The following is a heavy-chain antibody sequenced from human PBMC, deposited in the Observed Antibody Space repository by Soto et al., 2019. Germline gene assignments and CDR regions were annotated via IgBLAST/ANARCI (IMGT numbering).Heavy chain of an antibody. V-gene: IGHV3-7*03. CDR2: INNDGSEK. CDR1: GFTFSPYW. CDR3: ARGSNQDY. Sequence: DVRLVESGGDLVQPGGSLRLSCVASGFTFSPYWMSWVRQAPGRGLQWVATINNDGSEKYYADSVKGRFTISRDNARDSLYLQLTSLRAEDTAIYYCARGSNQDYWGQGTLVAVSS. J-gene: IGHJ4*02. D-gene: IGHD2-8*01.